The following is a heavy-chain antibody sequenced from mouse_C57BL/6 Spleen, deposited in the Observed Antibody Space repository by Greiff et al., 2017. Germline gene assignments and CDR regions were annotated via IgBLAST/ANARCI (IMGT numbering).Heavy chain of an antibody. J-gene: IGHJ4*01. D-gene: IGHD1-1*01. CDR1: GYTFTDYN. CDR2: INPNNGGT. Sequence: VQLKQSGPELVKPGASVKIPCKASGYTFTDYNMDWVKQSHGKSLEWIGDINPNNGGTIYNQKFKGKATSTVDKSSSTAYMELRSLTSEDTAVYYCARRPSSYYYGTAYYAMDYWGQGTSVTVSS. V-gene: IGHV1-18*01. CDR3: ARRPSSYYYGTAYYAMDY.